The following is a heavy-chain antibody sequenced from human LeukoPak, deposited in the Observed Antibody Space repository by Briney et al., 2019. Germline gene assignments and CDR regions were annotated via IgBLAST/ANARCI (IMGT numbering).Heavy chain of an antibody. CDR1: GGSISSYY. V-gene: IGHV4-59*08. J-gene: IGHJ2*01. D-gene: IGHD3-10*01. CDR3: ATYYGSGSYLRNAWYFDL. CDR2: IYYSGST. Sequence: SETLSLTCTVSGGSISSYYWSWIRQPPGKGLEWIGYIYYSGSTNYNPSLKSRVTISIDTSKNQFSLKLSSVTAADTAVYYCATYYGSGSYLRNAWYFDLWGRGTLVTVSS.